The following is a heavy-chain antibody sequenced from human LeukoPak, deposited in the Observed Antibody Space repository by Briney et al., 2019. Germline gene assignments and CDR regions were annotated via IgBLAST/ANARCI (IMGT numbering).Heavy chain of an antibody. D-gene: IGHD2-2*01. J-gene: IGHJ6*03. Sequence: REASVKVSCKASGGTFSSYAISWVRQAPGQGLEWMGGIIPIFGTANYAQKFQGRVTITTDESTSTAYMELSSLRSEDTAVYYCARGVVVPAGPYYYYYMDVWGKGTTVTVSS. V-gene: IGHV1-69*05. CDR3: ARGVVVPAGPYYYYYMDV. CDR2: IIPIFGTA. CDR1: GGTFSSYA.